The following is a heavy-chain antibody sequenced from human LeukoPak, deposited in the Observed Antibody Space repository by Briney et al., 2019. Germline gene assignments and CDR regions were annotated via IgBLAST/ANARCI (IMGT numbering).Heavy chain of an antibody. CDR1: GYPFTRYG. D-gene: IGHD2-2*01. V-gene: IGHV1-18*01. CDR3: ATYYCSTTSCYPYFFDY. Sequence: GASVKVSCKASGYPFTRYGISWVRQAPGQGLEWMGWINADNGNTKYAQKFQGRVTMTTDTSTSTAHMELRSLRSDDTAVYYCATYYCSTTSCYPYFFDYWGQGTLVTVSS. J-gene: IGHJ4*02. CDR2: INADNGNT.